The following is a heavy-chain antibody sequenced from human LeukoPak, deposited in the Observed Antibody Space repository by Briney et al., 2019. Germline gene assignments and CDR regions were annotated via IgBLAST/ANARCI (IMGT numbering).Heavy chain of an antibody. V-gene: IGHV3-48*03. CDR3: ARDRLDGCSSTSCYSD. D-gene: IGHD2-2*01. Sequence: GGSLRLSCAASGFTFSSYEMNWVRQAPGEGLEWVSYISSSGSTIYYADSVKGRFTISRDNAKNSLYLQMNSLRAEDTAVYYCARDRLDGCSSTSCYSDWGQGTLVTVSS. CDR2: ISSSGSTI. CDR1: GFTFSSYE. J-gene: IGHJ4*02.